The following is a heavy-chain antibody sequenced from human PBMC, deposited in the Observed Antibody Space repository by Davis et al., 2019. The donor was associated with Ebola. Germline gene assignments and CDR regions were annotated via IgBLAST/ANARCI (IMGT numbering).Heavy chain of an antibody. D-gene: IGHD2-2*01. CDR2: INHSGST. V-gene: IGHV4-34*01. CDR1: GGSFSGYY. Sequence: PSETLSLTCAVYGGSFSGYYWSWIRQPPGKGLEWIGEINHSGSTNYNPSLKSRVTISVDTSKNQFSLKLSSVTAADTAVYYCARARGDIVVVPARAYYYYYYMDVWGKGTTVTVSS. J-gene: IGHJ6*03. CDR3: ARARGDIVVVPARAYYYYYYMDV.